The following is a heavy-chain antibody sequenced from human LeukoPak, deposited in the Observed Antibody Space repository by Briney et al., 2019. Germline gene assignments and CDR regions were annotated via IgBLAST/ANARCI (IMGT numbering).Heavy chain of an antibody. CDR2: INPNSGGT. V-gene: IGHV1-2*02. CDR1: GYTFTGYY. D-gene: IGHD3-22*01. Sequence: ASVKVSCKASGYTFTGYYMHWVRQAPGQGLEWMGWINPNSGGTNYAQKFQGRVTMTRDTSISTAYMELSRLRSDDTAVYYCARNPYNPNYYDSSGYYYEDWFDPWGQGTLVTVSS. CDR3: ARNPYNPNYYDSSGYYYEDWFDP. J-gene: IGHJ5*02.